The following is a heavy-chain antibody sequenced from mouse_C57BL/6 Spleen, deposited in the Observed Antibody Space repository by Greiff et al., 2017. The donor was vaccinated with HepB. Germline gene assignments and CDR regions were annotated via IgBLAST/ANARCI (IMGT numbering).Heavy chain of an antibody. J-gene: IGHJ4*01. D-gene: IGHD2-5*01. CDR3: ARGTYYSNYGGMDY. Sequence: VHLVESGPGLVAPSQSLSITCTVSGFSLTSYAISWVRQPPGKGLEWLGVIWTGGGTNYNSALKSRLSISKDNSKSQVFLKMNSRQTDDTARYYCARGTYYSNYGGMDYWGQGTSVTVSS. CDR2: IWTGGGT. CDR1: GFSLTSYA. V-gene: IGHV2-9-1*01.